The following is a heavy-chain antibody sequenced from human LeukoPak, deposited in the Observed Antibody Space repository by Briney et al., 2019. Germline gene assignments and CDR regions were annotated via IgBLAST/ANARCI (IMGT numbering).Heavy chain of an antibody. CDR3: ARVRGEDLVVVPAARRTSIAAAGPSDY. D-gene: IGHD2-2*01. CDR2: INHSGST. Sequence: SETLSLTCAVYGGSFSGYYWSWIRQPPGKGLEWIGEINHSGSTNYNPSLKSRVTISVDTPKKQVSLKLSSVTAADTAMYYCARVRGEDLVVVPAARRTSIAAAGPSDYWGQGTQVTVSS. CDR1: GGSFSGYY. J-gene: IGHJ4*02. V-gene: IGHV4-34*01.